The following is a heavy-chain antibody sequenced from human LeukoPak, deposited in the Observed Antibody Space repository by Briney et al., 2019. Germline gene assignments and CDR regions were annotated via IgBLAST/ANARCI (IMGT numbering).Heavy chain of an antibody. J-gene: IGHJ4*02. CDR1: GYTFTSYA. Sequence: ASVKVSCKASGYTFTSYAMHWVRQAPGQRLEWMGWINAGNGNTKYSQEFQGRVTITRDTSASTAYMELSSLRSEDMAVYYCARGYCSGGSCYRGEFDYWGQGTLVTVSS. D-gene: IGHD2-15*01. CDR3: ARGYCSGGSCYRGEFDY. CDR2: INAGNGNT. V-gene: IGHV1-3*03.